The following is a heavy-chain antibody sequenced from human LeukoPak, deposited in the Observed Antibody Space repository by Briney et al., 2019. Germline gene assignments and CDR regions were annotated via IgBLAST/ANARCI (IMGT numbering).Heavy chain of an antibody. J-gene: IGHJ3*02. D-gene: IGHD3-9*01. V-gene: IGHV4-30-4*01. CDR3: ARGFDAHNAFDI. CDR2: IYYSGST. Sequence: PSQTLSLTCTVSGGSIGSSDYYWSWIRQPPGKGLEWIGYIYYSGSTSYNPSLKSRVTISVDTSKNQFSLKLTSVTAADTAVYYCARGFDAHNAFDIWGQGTMVTVSS. CDR1: GGSIGSSDYY.